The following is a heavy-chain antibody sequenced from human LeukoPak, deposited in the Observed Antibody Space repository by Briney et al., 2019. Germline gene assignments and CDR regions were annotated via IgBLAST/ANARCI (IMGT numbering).Heavy chain of an antibody. D-gene: IGHD4-17*01. Sequence: PGGSLRLSCAASGFTFSSYGMHWVRQAPGKGLEWVAFIRYDGSNKYYADSVKGRFTISRDNSKNTPYLQMNSLRAEDTAVYYCAKETYGDYGAFDYWGQGTLVTVSS. CDR2: IRYDGSNK. CDR1: GFTFSSYG. CDR3: AKETYGDYGAFDY. J-gene: IGHJ4*02. V-gene: IGHV3-30*02.